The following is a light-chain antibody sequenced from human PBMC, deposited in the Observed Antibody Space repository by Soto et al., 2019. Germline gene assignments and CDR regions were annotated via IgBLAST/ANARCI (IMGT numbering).Light chain of an antibody. V-gene: IGKV3-15*01. J-gene: IGKJ5*01. CDR3: QQRSNWPPKIT. CDR1: QSVHSN. Sequence: EIVMTQSPATLSLSPGETATLSCRASQSVHSNLAWFQQHPGQAPRLLIYGASSRATGIPVRFSGSGSGTEFTLTISSPQPEDFAVYYCQQRSNWPPKITFGQGTRLEIK. CDR2: GAS.